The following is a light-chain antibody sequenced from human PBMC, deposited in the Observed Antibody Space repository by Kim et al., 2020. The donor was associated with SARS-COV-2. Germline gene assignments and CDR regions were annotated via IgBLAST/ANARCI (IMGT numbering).Light chain of an antibody. CDR1: QSIASH. CDR3: HQNHRLPLT. J-gene: IGKJ4*01. CDR2: NAS. Sequence: TPKWKVPISSRASQSIASHLHWYQQKTDQSTKLLINNASQSISGVPSRFSGSGFGTDFTLTINSLEAEDAATYYCHQNHRLPLTFGGGTKVDIK. V-gene: IGKV6-21*02.